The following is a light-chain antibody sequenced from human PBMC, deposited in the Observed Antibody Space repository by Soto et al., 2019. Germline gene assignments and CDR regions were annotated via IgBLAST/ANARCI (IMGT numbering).Light chain of an antibody. J-gene: IGKJ2*01. CDR3: QQYDCSPPYT. V-gene: IGKV3-20*01. CDR1: QSVSSSY. CDR2: GAS. Sequence: EIVLTQSPGTLSLSPGERATLSCRASQSVSSSYLAWYQQKPGQAPRLLIYGASSRATGIPDRFSGSGSRTDFTLTISRLEPEDFAVYYCQQYDCSPPYTFGQRTKLEIK.